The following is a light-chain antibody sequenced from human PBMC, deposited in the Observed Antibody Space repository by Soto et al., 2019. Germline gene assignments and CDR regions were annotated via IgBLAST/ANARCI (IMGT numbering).Light chain of an antibody. CDR3: QQLNSYPHT. CDR1: QGISSY. J-gene: IGKJ2*01. V-gene: IGKV1-9*01. CDR2: AAS. Sequence: DIQVTQSPSFLSASVGDIVTITCRASQGISSYLAWYQQKPGKAPKLLIYAASTLQRGVPSRFSGSGSGTEFTLTISSLQPEDFATYYCQQLNSYPHTFGPGTKLEIK.